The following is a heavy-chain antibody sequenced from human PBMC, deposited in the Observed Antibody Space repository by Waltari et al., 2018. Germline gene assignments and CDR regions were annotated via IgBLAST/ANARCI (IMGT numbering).Heavy chain of an antibody. CDR1: GYSISSGYS. CDR2: IYHIGST. Sequence: QVQLQESGPGLVKPSETLSLTCAVSGYSISSGYSWGWIRQPPGKGLEWIGIIYHIGSTYYNPSLKSRVTISVDTSKNQFSLKLSSVTAADTAVYYCARSSGSAGYFQHWGQGTLVTVSS. J-gene: IGHJ1*01. V-gene: IGHV4-38-2*01. CDR3: ARSSGSAGYFQH.